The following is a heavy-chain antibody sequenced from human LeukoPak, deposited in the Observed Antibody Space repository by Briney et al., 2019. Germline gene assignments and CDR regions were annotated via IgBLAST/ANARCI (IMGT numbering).Heavy chain of an antibody. CDR2: ISSSSSYI. Sequence: GGSLRLSCAASGFTFSYYSMNWVRQAPGKGLEWVSSISSSSSYIYYADSVKGRFTISRDNAKKSLYLQMNSLRAEDTAVYYCAKEVWYDSSGYSYYFDYWGQGTLVTVSS. J-gene: IGHJ4*02. V-gene: IGHV3-21*04. CDR3: AKEVWYDSSGYSYYFDY. D-gene: IGHD3-22*01. CDR1: GFTFSYYS.